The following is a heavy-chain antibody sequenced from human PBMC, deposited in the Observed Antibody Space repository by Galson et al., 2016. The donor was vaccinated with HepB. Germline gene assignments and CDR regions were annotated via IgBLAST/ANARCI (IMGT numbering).Heavy chain of an antibody. CDR3: ARAYGDFEADAFDI. J-gene: IGHJ3*02. V-gene: IGHV4-30-4*01. CDR2: LYHTGRP. CDR1: GGSISSGDSY. Sequence: TLSLTCTVSGGSISSGDSYWSWLRQPPGKGLEWIGYLYHTGRPYYNPSLKTRVTISVYVSNDQFSLNLSSATAADTAIYYCARAYGDFEADAFDIWGQGTMVTVSS. D-gene: IGHD4-17*01.